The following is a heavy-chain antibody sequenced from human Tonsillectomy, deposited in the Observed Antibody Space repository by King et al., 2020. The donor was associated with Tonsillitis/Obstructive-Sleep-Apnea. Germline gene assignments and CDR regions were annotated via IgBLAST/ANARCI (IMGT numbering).Heavy chain of an antibody. Sequence: EVQLVESGGGLVKPGGSLRLSCAASGFTFSNAWMSWVRQAPGKGLEWVGRIKTKTDGGTTDYAAPVKGRFTISRDDSKNTLYLQMNSLKTEDTAIYYCNTDAQTGGYSTWGQGTLVTVFS. V-gene: IGHV3-15*01. CDR3: NTDAQTGGYST. CDR1: GFTFSNAW. CDR2: IKTKTDGGTT. D-gene: IGHD3-3*01. J-gene: IGHJ4*02.